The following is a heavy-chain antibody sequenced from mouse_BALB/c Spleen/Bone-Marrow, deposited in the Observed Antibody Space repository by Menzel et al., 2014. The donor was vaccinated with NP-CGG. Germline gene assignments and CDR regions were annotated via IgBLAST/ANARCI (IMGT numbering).Heavy chain of an antibody. Sequence: EVMLVESGGGLVKSGGSLKLSCAASGFTFSNYGMSWVRQTPEKRLEWVATISGGGSYTFYSDSVKGRFTISRGNAKNNLYLQLSSLRSEDTALYYCARHAYYDQTEVSFVYWGQGTLVTVSA. CDR3: ARHAYYDQTEVSFVY. CDR1: GFTFSNYG. CDR2: ISGGGSYT. J-gene: IGHJ3*01. D-gene: IGHD2-4*01. V-gene: IGHV5-9-2*01.